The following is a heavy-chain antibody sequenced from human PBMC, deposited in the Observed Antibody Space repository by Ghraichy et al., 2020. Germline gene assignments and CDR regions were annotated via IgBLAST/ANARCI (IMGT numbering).Heavy chain of an antibody. CDR3: ARDIPRYSSGWKPYYYYYGMDV. CDR1: GDSVSSNSAA. V-gene: IGHV6-1*01. CDR2: TYYRSKWYN. Sequence: SQTLSLTCAISGDSVSSNSAAWNWIRQSPSRGLEWLGRTYYRSKWYNDYAVSVKSRITINPDTSKNQFSLQLNSVTPEDTAVYYCARDIPRYSSGWKPYYYYYGMDVWGQGTTVTVSS. D-gene: IGHD6-19*01. J-gene: IGHJ6*02.